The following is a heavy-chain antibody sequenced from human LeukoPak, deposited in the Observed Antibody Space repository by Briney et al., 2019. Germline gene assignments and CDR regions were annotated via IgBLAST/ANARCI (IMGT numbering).Heavy chain of an antibody. CDR3: VIVRGYFDSSGSDY. V-gene: IGHV3-64D*06. Sequence: GGSLRLSCSASGFTFSSYTIHWVGQAPGKGLEFVSAITNNGGNTYYADSVKGRFTISRDNSKNTVYLQMRAEDTAVYYCVIVRGYFDSSGSDYWGQGTLVTVSS. CDR1: GFTFSSYT. J-gene: IGHJ4*02. CDR2: ITNNGGNT. D-gene: IGHD3-9*01.